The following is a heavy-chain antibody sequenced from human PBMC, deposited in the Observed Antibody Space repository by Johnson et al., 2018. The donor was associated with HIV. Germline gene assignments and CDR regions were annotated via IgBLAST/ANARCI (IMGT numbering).Heavy chain of an antibody. Sequence: VQLVESGGDVVQPGRSLRLSCAASGFIFSNYGMHWVRQAPGKGLEWVAVIWKDGSTKYYADSVKGRSAISRDNSKNTFYLQMNTVRAEDTAVYYYARDGGYSYFAFDIWGQGTMVTVSS. J-gene: IGHJ3*02. D-gene: IGHD5-18*01. CDR2: IWKDGSTK. CDR3: ARDGGYSYFAFDI. V-gene: IGHV3-33*01. CDR1: GFIFSNYG.